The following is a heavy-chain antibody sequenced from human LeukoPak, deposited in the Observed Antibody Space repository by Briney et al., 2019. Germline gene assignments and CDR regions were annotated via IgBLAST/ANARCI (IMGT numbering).Heavy chain of an antibody. CDR3: ARQTAVAGMIDY. CDR2: IYYSGST. CDR1: GGSISSSSYY. Sequence: PSETLSLTCTVSGGSISSSSYYWSWIRQPPGKGLEWIGSIYYSGSTYYNPSHKSRVTISVDTSKNQFSLMLSAVTAADTAVYYCARQTAVAGMIDYWGQGILVTVSS. D-gene: IGHD6-19*01. V-gene: IGHV4-39*01. J-gene: IGHJ4*02.